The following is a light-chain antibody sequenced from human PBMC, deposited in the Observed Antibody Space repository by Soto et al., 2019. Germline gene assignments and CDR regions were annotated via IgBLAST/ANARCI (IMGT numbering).Light chain of an antibody. CDR3: QQYNKWPIT. J-gene: IGKJ5*01. CDR2: DAS. Sequence: DIQMTQSPSTLSASVGDRVSITCRASQSVGNSLAWYQQRPGKAPKLLIFDASTLESGVPSKFSGSGSDTEFTFTISSLQPDDSATYYCQQYNKWPITFGQGTRLEIK. V-gene: IGKV1-5*01. CDR1: QSVGNS.